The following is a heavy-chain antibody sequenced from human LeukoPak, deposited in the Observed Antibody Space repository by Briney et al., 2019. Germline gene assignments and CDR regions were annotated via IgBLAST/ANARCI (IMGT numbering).Heavy chain of an antibody. CDR2: ISSSSSYI. Sequence: GGSLSLSCAASGFTFSSYSMNWVRQAPGKGLEWVSSISSSSSYIYYADSVKGRFTISRDNAKNSLYLQMNSLRAEDTAVYYCARATYYDSSDVDYWGQGTLVTVSS. D-gene: IGHD3-22*01. CDR3: ARATYYDSSDVDY. J-gene: IGHJ4*02. CDR1: GFTFSSYS. V-gene: IGHV3-21*01.